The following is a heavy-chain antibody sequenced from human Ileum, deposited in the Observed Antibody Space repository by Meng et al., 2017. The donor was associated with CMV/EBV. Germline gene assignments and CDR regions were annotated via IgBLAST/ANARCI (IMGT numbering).Heavy chain of an antibody. CDR2: IRFRGTDT. CDR3: VRAQWLDY. D-gene: IGHD6-19*01. CDR1: GFTFSNYV. J-gene: IGHJ4*02. V-gene: IGHV3-30*02. Sequence: GGPLRLSCVVSGFTFSNYVMYWVRQAPGKGLEWVAFIRFRGTDTRYPDSLKGRFTISRDNSKNTLFLQMNGLRPDDTAVYYCVRAQWLDYWGQGTLVTVSS.